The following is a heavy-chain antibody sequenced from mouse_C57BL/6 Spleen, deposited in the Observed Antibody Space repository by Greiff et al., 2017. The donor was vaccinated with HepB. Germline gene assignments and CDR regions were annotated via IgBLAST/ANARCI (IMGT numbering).Heavy chain of an antibody. D-gene: IGHD4-1*01. CDR3: ARSTGYYAMDY. V-gene: IGHV1-55*01. CDR2: IYPGSGST. J-gene: IGHJ4*01. Sequence: QVQLQQPGAELVKPGASVKMSCKASGYTFTSYWITWVKQRPGQGLEWIGDIYPGSGSTTYNEKFKSKATLTVDTSSSTAYMQLSSLTSEDSAVYYCARSTGYYAMDYWGQGTSVTVSS. CDR1: GYTFTSYW.